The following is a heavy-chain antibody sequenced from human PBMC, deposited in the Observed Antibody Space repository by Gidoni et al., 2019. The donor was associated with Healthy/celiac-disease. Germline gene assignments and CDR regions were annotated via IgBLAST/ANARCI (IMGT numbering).Heavy chain of an antibody. V-gene: IGHV3-48*01. CDR2: ISSSSSTI. CDR1: GFTFSRYS. J-gene: IGHJ6*02. CDR3: ARVGEGCSSTSCYIGGYYYYYGMDV. D-gene: IGHD2-2*02. Sequence: EVQLVESGGGLVQPGGSLRLSCAASGFTFSRYSMNWVSQAPGKGLEWVSYISSSSSTIYYAYSVKGRFTISRDNAKNSLYLQMNSLRAEDTAVYYCARVGEGCSSTSCYIGGYYYYYGMDVWGQGTTVTVSS.